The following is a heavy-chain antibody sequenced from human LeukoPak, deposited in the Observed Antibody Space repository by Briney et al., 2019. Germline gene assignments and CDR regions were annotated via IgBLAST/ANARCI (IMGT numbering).Heavy chain of an antibody. D-gene: IGHD1-26*01. CDR2: ISSSSSYI. J-gene: IGHJ5*02. CDR3: ARARTTALNWFDP. CDR1: GFTFSSYS. V-gene: IGHV3-21*01. Sequence: GGSLRLSCAASGFTFSSYSKNWVRQAPGKGLEWVSSISSSSSYIYYADSVKGRFTISRDNAKNSLYLQMNSLRAEDTAVYYCARARTTALNWFDPWGQGTLVTVSS.